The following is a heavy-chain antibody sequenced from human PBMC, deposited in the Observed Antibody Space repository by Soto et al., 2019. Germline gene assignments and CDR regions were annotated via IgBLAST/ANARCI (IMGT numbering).Heavy chain of an antibody. V-gene: IGHV1-69*13. J-gene: IGHJ6*02. D-gene: IGHD1-20*01. CDR3: ARERVTGTTHFYYYGMDV. CDR1: GGTFSSYA. Sequence: SVKVSCNATGGTFSSYAIIWVRQAPGQGLEWMGGINPIFGTANYAQKFQGIVTITADESTITAYMELSSLRSEDTAVYYCARERVTGTTHFYYYGMDVWGQGTTVTVSS. CDR2: INPIFGTA.